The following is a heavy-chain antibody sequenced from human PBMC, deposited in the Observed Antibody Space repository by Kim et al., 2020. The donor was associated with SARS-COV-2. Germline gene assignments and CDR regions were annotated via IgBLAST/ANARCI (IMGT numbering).Heavy chain of an antibody. V-gene: IGHV3-15*01. CDR3: TTLAVAGRFYYYGMDV. D-gene: IGHD6-19*01. CDR2: IKSKTDGGTT. CDR1: GFTFSNAW. Sequence: GGSLRLSCAASGFTFSNAWMSWVRQAPGKGLEWVGRIKSKTDGGTTDYAAPVKGRFTISRDDSKNTLYLQMNSLKTEDTAVYYCTTLAVAGRFYYYGMDVWGQGTTVTVSS. J-gene: IGHJ6*02.